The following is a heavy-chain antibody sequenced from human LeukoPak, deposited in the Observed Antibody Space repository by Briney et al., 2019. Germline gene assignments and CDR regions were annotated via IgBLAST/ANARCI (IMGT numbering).Heavy chain of an antibody. CDR2: IGTAGDT. CDR1: GFTFSSYD. D-gene: IGHD4-17*01. CDR3: ARAGGDYAGFDY. V-gene: IGHV3-13*01. Sequence: PGGSLRLSCAASGFTFSSYDMHWVRQATGKGLEWVSAIGTAGDTYYPGSVKGRFTISRENAKNSLYLQMNSLRAGDTAVYYCARAGGDYAGFDYWGQGTLVTVSS. J-gene: IGHJ4*02.